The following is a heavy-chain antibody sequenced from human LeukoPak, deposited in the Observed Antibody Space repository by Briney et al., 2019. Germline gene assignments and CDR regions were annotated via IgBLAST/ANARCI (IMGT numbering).Heavy chain of an antibody. CDR1: GFTFSSYA. V-gene: IGHV3-23*01. CDR2: ISGSGGST. CDR3: AKDKSIAAAGTLDY. D-gene: IGHD6-13*01. J-gene: IGHJ4*02. Sequence: GGFLRLSCAASGFTFSSYAMSWVRQAPGKGLEWVSAISGSGGSTYYADSVKGRFTISRDNSKNTLYLQMNSLRAEDTAVYYCAKDKSIAAAGTLDYWGQGTLVTVSS.